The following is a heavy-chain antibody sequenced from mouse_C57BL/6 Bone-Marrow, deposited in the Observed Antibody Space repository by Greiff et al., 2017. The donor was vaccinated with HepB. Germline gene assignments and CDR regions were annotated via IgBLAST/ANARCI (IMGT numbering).Heavy chain of an antibody. V-gene: IGHV1-64*01. CDR2: IHPNSGST. CDR3: AKSGTRWLAY. Sequence: VQLQQPGAELVKPGASVKLSCKASGYTFTSYWMHWVKQRPGQGLEWIGMIHPNSGSTNYNETFKSKATLTVDKSSSTAYMQLSSLTSEDSAVYYCAKSGTRWLAYWGQGTLVTVSA. D-gene: IGHD4-1*01. CDR1: GYTFTSYW. J-gene: IGHJ3*01.